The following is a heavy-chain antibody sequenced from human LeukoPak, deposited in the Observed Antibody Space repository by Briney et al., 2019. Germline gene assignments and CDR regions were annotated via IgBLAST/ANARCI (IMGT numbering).Heavy chain of an antibody. CDR3: ARGATSDDFDF. J-gene: IGHJ4*02. CDR2: ISAYNGNT. V-gene: IGHV1-18*01. D-gene: IGHD1-26*01. CDR1: GYTFTSYG. Sequence: ASVTVSCKASGYTFTSYGISWVRQAPGQGLEWMGWISAYNGNTNYAQKLQGRVTMTTDTSTSTAYMELGSLRSDDTAIYYCARGATSDDFDFWGQGTLVTVSS.